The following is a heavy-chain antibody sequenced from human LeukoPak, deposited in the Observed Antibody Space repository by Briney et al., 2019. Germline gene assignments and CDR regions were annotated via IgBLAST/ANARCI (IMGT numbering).Heavy chain of an antibody. D-gene: IGHD3-22*01. CDR1: GFTFDDFA. V-gene: IGHV3-9*01. CDR3: ARDYYDSYNFDY. CDR2: INWSSDNV. J-gene: IGHJ4*02. Sequence: GRSLRLSCAASGFTFDDFAMHWVRQAPGKGLEWVSNINWSSDNVGYADSVKGRFSISRDNAKNSLYLQMNSLRAEDTALYYCARDYYDSYNFDYWGQGTLVTVSS.